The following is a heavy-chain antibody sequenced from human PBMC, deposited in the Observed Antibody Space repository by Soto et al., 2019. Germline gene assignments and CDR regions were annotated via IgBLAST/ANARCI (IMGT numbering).Heavy chain of an antibody. J-gene: IGHJ6*02. CDR1: GGSISSYY. Sequence: SETLSLTCTVSGGSISSYYWSWIRQPPGKGLDWIGYIYYSGSTNYNPSLKSRVTISVDTSKNQFSLKLSSVTAADTAVYYCARDKYYDFWSGHMPAYGMDVWGQGTTVTVSS. CDR2: IYYSGST. V-gene: IGHV4-59*01. CDR3: ARDKYYDFWSGHMPAYGMDV. D-gene: IGHD3-3*01.